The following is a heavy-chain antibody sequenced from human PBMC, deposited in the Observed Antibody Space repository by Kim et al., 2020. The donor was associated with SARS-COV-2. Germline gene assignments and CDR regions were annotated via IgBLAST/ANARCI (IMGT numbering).Heavy chain of an antibody. V-gene: IGHV3-9*01. CDR3: AKASGDWYFDL. D-gene: IGHD3-10*01. J-gene: IGHJ2*01. Sequence: YGESVKGRFTISRDNAKKYLYLQMDSLRAEDTALYYCAKASGDWYFDLWGRATLVTVSS.